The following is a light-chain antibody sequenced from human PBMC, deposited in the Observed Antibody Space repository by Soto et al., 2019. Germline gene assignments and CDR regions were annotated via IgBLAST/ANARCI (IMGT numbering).Light chain of an antibody. Sequence: QPVLTRSPSASASLGASVKLTCTLSSGHSRYAIAWHQQQPEKGPRYLMKLNSDGSHRKGDGIPDRFSGSSSGAERYLTISSLQSEDEAEYYCQTWGTGTVIFGGGTKVTVL. J-gene: IGLJ2*01. CDR1: SGHSRYA. V-gene: IGLV4-69*01. CDR2: LNSDGSH. CDR3: QTWGTGTVI.